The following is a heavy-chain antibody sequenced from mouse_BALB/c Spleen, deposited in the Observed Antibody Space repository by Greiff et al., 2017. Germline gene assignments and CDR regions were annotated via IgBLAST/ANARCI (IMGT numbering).Heavy chain of an antibody. J-gene: IGHJ4*01. Sequence: EAKLVESGGGLVKPGGSLKLSCAASGFTFSDYYMYWVRQTPEKRLEWVATISDGGSYTYYPDSVKGRFTISRDNAKNNLYLQMSSLKSEDTAMYYCARSYGSSYPNYAMDYWGQGTSVTVSS. CDR1: GFTFSDYY. D-gene: IGHD1-1*01. CDR3: ARSYGSSYPNYAMDY. V-gene: IGHV5-4*02. CDR2: ISDGGSYT.